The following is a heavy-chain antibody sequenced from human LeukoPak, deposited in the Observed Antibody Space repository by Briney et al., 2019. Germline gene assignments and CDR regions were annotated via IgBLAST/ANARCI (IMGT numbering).Heavy chain of an antibody. J-gene: IGHJ4*02. D-gene: IGHD2-15*01. V-gene: IGHV4-34*01. Sequence: SETLSLTCAVYGGSFSAYYWSWIRQPPGKGLEWIGEINHSGSTNYNPSLKSRVTISVDTSKNQFSLKLSSVTAADTAVYYCARHVYCSGGSCVFGYWGQGTLVTVSS. CDR1: GGSFSAYY. CDR2: INHSGST. CDR3: ARHVYCSGGSCVFGY.